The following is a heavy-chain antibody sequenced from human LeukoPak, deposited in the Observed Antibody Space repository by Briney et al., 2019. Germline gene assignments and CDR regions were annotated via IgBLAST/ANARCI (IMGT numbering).Heavy chain of an antibody. CDR3: ARGETYYYDSSGYYYGGGFDY. V-gene: IGHV3-33*08. D-gene: IGHD3-22*01. J-gene: IGHJ4*02. Sequence: PGGSLGLSCAASGFTFSSYGMHWVRQAPGKGLEWVAVIWYDGSNKYYADSVKGRFTISRDNSKNTLYLQMNSLRAEDTAVYYCARGETYYYDSSGYYYGGGFDYWGQGTLVTVSS. CDR1: GFTFSSYG. CDR2: IWYDGSNK.